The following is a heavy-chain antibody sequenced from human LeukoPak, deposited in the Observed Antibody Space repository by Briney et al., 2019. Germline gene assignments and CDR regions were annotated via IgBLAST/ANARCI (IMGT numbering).Heavy chain of an antibody. Sequence: ASVKVSCKASGYTFSGYYLHWVRQAPGQGLEWMGWINPNSGGTKYAQKLQGRVTMTRDTSISTAYMELSSLRPDDTAVYSCARGVTARGFYYYMDIWGNGTTVTISS. CDR3: ARGVTARGFYYYMDI. D-gene: IGHD2-21*02. J-gene: IGHJ6*03. CDR2: INPNSGGT. V-gene: IGHV1-2*02. CDR1: GYTFSGYY.